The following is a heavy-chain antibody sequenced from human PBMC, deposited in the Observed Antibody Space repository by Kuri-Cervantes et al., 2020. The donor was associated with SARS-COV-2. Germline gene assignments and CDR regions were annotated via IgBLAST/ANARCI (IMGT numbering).Heavy chain of an antibody. CDR2: IYHSGST. CDR3: ASVGGYSYGGFDY. Sequence: GSLRLSCAVSGGSISSSNWWSWVRQPPGKGLEWIGEIYHSGSTNYNPSLKSRVTISVDTSKNQFSLKLSSVTAADTAVYYCASVGGYSYGGFDYWGQGTLVTVSS. CDR1: GGSISSSNW. D-gene: IGHD5-18*01. J-gene: IGHJ4*02. V-gene: IGHV4-4*02.